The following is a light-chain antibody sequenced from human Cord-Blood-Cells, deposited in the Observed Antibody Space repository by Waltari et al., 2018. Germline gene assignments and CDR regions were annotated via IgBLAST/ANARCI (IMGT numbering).Light chain of an antibody. CDR2: WAS. Sequence: EILMTQSPDSMAVCLGEGASMNCSSSQSVLYSSNNKNYLAWYQQKPGQPPKLLIYWASTRESGVPDRFSGSGSGTDFTLTISSLQAEDVAVYYCQQYYSTPPSYTFGQGTKLEIK. CDR1: QSVLYSSNNKNY. J-gene: IGKJ2*01. V-gene: IGKV4-1*01. CDR3: QQYYSTPPSYT.